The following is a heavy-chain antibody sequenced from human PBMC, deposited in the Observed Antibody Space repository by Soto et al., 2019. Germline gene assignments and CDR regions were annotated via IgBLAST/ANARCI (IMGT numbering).Heavy chain of an antibody. CDR3: ARLLVDTAMGRHPDY. J-gene: IGHJ4*02. Sequence: QVQLVQSGAEVKKPGASVKVSCKASGYTFTGYYMHWVRQAPGQGLEWMGWINPNSGGTNYAQKFQGRVTMTRDTSISTAYMELSRLRSDDTAVYYCARLLVDTAMGRHPDYWGQGTLVTVSS. D-gene: IGHD5-18*01. CDR2: INPNSGGT. V-gene: IGHV1-2*02. CDR1: GYTFTGYY.